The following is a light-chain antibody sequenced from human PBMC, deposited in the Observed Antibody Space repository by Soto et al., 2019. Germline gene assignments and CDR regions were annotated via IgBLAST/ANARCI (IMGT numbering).Light chain of an antibody. V-gene: IGKV3-11*01. J-gene: IGKJ1*01. CDR2: GAS. CDR1: QSVSSY. CDR3: QQRSNWPGT. Sequence: EIVLTQSPATLSLSPPERATLSCRASQSVSSYLAWYQQKPGQAPRLLIYGASNRATGIPGRFSGGGSGTDFTLTISSLDTKDFAVYYCQQRSNWPGTFGLGTKVDIK.